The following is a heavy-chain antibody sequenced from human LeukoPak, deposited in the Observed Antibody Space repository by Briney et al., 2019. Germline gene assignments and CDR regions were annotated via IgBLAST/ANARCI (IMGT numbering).Heavy chain of an antibody. Sequence: SETLSLTCAVYGGSFSTYYWSWIRQPPGKGLEWIGEIDHGVTTYYNPSLKSRVTISVDTSKNQLSLKLNSVPAADTAVYYCARHRGPAAPEPWGQGTLVTVSS. CDR1: GGSFSTYY. V-gene: IGHV4-34*01. CDR2: IDHGVTT. CDR3: ARHRGPAAPEP. J-gene: IGHJ5*02. D-gene: IGHD2-2*01.